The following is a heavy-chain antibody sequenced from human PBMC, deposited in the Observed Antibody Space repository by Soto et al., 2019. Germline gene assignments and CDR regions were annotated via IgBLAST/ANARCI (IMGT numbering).Heavy chain of an antibody. Sequence: EVQLVESGGRLVQPGRSLRLSCVGTGLSFDDFAMHWVRQAPGKGLEWVSGITWNSRVLAYADSVKGQFTISRDNARNSLYLQMDSMRDEDTALYYCAKGRYDFWSPYYFDSWGEGTLVTVSS. CDR3: AKGRYDFWSPYYFDS. CDR1: GLSFDDFA. J-gene: IGHJ4*02. CDR2: ITWNSRVL. V-gene: IGHV3-9*01. D-gene: IGHD3-3*01.